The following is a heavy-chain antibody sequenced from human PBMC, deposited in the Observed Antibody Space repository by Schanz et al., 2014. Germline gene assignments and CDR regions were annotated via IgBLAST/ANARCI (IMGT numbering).Heavy chain of an antibody. J-gene: IGHJ4*02. V-gene: IGHV3-30*02. CDR2: IRSDGSNE. CDR3: AKYRYSVFDFDY. D-gene: IGHD3-16*02. Sequence: QVQLVESGGGVVQPGRSLRLSCATSGFTFSSYGMQWVRQAPGKGLEWVAFIRSDGSNENYADSVRGRFTISRDNSKNTLYLQMNSLRAEDTAIYYCAKYRYSVFDFDYWGQGTLVTVSS. CDR1: GFTFSSYG.